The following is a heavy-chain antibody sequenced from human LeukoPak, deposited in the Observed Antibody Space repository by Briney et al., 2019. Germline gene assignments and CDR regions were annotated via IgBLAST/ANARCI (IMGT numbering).Heavy chain of an antibody. Sequence: GGSLRLSCAASGFTFSDYWMIWVRQTLGKGLQWVANIKQDGSDRFYVDSVKGRFTISRDNAKNSLYLQMNSLRAEDTAVYYCARLYCGVGICYSYYMDVWGKATTVTVSS. J-gene: IGHJ6*03. V-gene: IGHV3-7*01. CDR3: ARLYCGVGICYSYYMDV. D-gene: IGHD2-21*01. CDR2: IKQDGSDR. CDR1: GFTFSDYW.